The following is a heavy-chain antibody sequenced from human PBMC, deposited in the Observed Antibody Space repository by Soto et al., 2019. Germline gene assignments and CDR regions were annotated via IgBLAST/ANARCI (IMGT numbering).Heavy chain of an antibody. CDR2: ISYSGST. CDR1: GDSMSSYQ. J-gene: IGHJ4*02. V-gene: IGHV4-59*01. Sequence: QVQLQESGPGLVNPSETLSLTCSVSGDSMSSYQWSWIRQVPGKGLEWIGYISYSGSTSYKSSLESRVSISVDTSKNQFSLKRSSVTAADTAVYYCARAKWDQLYYFDYGGQGALVTVSS. D-gene: IGHD2-2*01. CDR3: ARAKWDQLYYFDY.